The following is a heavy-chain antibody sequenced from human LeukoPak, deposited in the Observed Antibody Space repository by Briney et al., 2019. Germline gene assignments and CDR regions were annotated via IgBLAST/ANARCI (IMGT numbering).Heavy chain of an antibody. CDR3: ARWYSSGWYSDY. J-gene: IGHJ4*02. CDR2: VSGTSEYI. Sequence: GGSLRLSCAASGFSFSTYSMIWVRQAPGKGLEWVSSVSGTSEYIYYADSVRGRFTISRDNAKNTVYLQMNSLRAEDTAVYYCARWYSSGWYSDYWGQGTLATVSS. CDR1: GFSFSTYS. D-gene: IGHD6-19*01. V-gene: IGHV3-21*06.